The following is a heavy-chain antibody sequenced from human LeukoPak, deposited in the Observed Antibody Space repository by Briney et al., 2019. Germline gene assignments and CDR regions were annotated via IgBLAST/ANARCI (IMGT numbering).Heavy chain of an antibody. J-gene: IGHJ6*02. CDR2: ISAYNGDT. V-gene: IGHV1-18*04. CDR3: ARFLWFGELFV. CDR1: GNNFTSFG. Sequence: ASVKVSCKASGNNFTSFGVSWVRQAPGQGLEYMGWISAYNGDTTYAPKFRGRVTMTTDTSTSTVYMGLRSLRSDDTAVYYCARFLWFGELFVWGQGTTVTVSS. D-gene: IGHD3-10*01.